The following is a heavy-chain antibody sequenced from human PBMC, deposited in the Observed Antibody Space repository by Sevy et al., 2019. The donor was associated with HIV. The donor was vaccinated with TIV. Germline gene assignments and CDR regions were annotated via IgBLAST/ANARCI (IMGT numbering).Heavy chain of an antibody. Sequence: ASVKVSCKASGYTFTGYYMHWVRQAPGQGLEWMGWINPNSGGTNYAQKFQGRVTMTRDTSINTAYMELSRLRSDDTAVYYCAIDGYCSSTSCYNRFDYWGQGTLVTVSS. J-gene: IGHJ4*02. CDR3: AIDGYCSSTSCYNRFDY. V-gene: IGHV1-2*02. CDR2: INPNSGGT. D-gene: IGHD2-2*02. CDR1: GYTFTGYY.